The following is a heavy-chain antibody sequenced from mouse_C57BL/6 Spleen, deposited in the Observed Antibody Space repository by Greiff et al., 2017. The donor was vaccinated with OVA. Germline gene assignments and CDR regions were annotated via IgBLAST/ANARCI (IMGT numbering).Heavy chain of an antibody. CDR1: GFTFSSYA. V-gene: IGHV5-4*01. Sequence: EVQLVESGGGLVKPGGSLKLSCAASGFTFSSYAMSWVRQTPEKRLEWVATLSDGGSYTYYPDNVKGRFTISRDNAKNNLYLQMSHLKSEDTAMDDCARQDSSGYDWFAYWGQGTLGTVSA. J-gene: IGHJ3*01. D-gene: IGHD3-2*02. CDR3: ARQDSSGYDWFAY. CDR2: LSDGGSYT.